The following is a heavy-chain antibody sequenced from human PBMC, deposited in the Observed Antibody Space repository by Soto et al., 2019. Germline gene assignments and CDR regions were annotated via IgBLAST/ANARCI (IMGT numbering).Heavy chain of an antibody. CDR3: ARVVPGAEAWFGP. D-gene: IGHD2-2*01. CDR1: GYTFSNYG. J-gene: IGHJ5*02. Sequence: QVQLVQSGGEVKRPGASVKDSCKTSGYTFSNYGITWVRKAPGQPLEWLGWISLYSDGTNYAQKFQGRVAMTTDTSTTTAYMELRSLRSDDTAVYYCARVVPGAEAWFGPWGQGTLVTVSS. CDR2: ISLYSDGT. V-gene: IGHV1-18*01.